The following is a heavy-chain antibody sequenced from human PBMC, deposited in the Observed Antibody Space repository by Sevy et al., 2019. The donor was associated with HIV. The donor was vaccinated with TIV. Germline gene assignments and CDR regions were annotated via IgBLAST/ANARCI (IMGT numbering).Heavy chain of an antibody. CDR2: IYYSGST. V-gene: IGHV4-59*01. Sequence: ETLSLTCTVSGGSISSYYRSWIRQPPGKGLEWIGYIYYSGSTNYNPSLKSRVTISVDTSKNQFSLKLNSVTAADTAVYYCARDPYGSGRTDYWGQGTLVTVSS. CDR3: ARDPYGSGRTDY. J-gene: IGHJ4*02. D-gene: IGHD3-10*01. CDR1: GGSISSYY.